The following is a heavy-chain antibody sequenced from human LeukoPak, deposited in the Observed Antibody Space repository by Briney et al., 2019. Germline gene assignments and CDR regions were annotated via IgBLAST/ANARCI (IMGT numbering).Heavy chain of an antibody. D-gene: IGHD2-15*01. V-gene: IGHV3-23*01. J-gene: IGHJ4*02. Sequence: GVLRLSCAASGFTFSSYAMSWVRQAPGKGLEWVSAISGSGGSTYYADSVKGRFTISRDNSKNTLYLQMNSLRAEDTAVYYCANRCSGGSCYSDDYWGQGTLVTVSS. CDR3: ANRCSGGSCYSDDY. CDR2: ISGSGGST. CDR1: GFTFSSYA.